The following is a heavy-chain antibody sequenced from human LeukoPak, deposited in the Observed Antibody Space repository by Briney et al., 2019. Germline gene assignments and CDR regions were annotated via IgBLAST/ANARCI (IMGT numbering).Heavy chain of an antibody. CDR2: INQYGTEK. J-gene: IGHJ5*02. CDR3: ARGDKQLLFKRNKGGFDP. Sequence: PGGSLRLSCAASGFTSSGYWMSWVRQAPGKGLEWVANINQYGTEKNYVDSVKGRLTTSRDNAKNLFFLQMNSLRVEDTGVYYCARGDKQLLFKRNKGGFDPWGQGTLVTVSS. CDR1: GFTSSGYW. D-gene: IGHD6-13*01. V-gene: IGHV3-7*01.